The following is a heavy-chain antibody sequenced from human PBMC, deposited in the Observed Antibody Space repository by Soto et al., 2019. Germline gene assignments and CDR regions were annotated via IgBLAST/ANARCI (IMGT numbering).Heavy chain of an antibody. D-gene: IGHD3-9*01. CDR1: GFSFGGYS. CDR3: AKTESFNGYYNAFDY. V-gene: IGHV3-23*01. CDR2: ISGGGGST. Sequence: LRLPCAASGFSFGGYSVTWVRQAPGKGLEWVSAISGGGGSTYYADSVKGRFTISRDNSKNTVYLQMNSLRAGDTALYYCAKTESFNGYYNAFDYWDQGARVTVSS. J-gene: IGHJ4*02.